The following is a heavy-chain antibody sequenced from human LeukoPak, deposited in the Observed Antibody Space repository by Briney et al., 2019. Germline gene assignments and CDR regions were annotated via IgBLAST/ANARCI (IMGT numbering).Heavy chain of an antibody. CDR1: GFTFSSYS. D-gene: IGHD5-12*01. V-gene: IGHV3-21*01. CDR2: ISSSSSYI. CDR3: ARDGNSGYDLTYYYGMDV. Sequence: GGSLRLSCAASGFTFSSYSMNWVRQAPGKGLEWVSSISSSSSYIYYADSVKGRFTISRDNAKNSLYLQMNSLRPEDTALYYCARDGNSGYDLTYYYGMDVWGQGTTVTVSS. J-gene: IGHJ6*02.